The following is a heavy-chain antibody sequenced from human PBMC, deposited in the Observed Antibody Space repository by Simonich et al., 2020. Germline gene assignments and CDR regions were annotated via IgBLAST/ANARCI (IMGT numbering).Heavy chain of an antibody. CDR2: ISAYNGNT. CDR1: GYTFTSYG. CDR3: ARASRGTWWYYYFDY. D-gene: IGHD2-15*01. Sequence: QVQLVQSGAEVKKPGASVKVSCKASGYTFTSYGISGVRQAPGQGLEWMGWISAYNGNTNYAQKLQGRVTMTTDTSTSTAYMELRRLRSDDTAVYYCARASRGTWWYYYFDYWGQGTLVTVSS. V-gene: IGHV1-18*01. J-gene: IGHJ4*02.